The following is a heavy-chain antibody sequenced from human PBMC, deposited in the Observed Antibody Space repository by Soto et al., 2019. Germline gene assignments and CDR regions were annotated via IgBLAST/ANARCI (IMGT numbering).Heavy chain of an antibody. CDR1: GGSISSGGYY. J-gene: IGHJ5*02. CDR3: ARVSGGPTRSFDP. D-gene: IGHD1-26*01. CDR2: IYYSGST. V-gene: IGHV4-31*03. Sequence: SETLSLTCTVSGGSISSGGYYWSWIRQHPGKGLEWIGYIYYSGSTYYNPSLKSRVTISVDTSKNQFSLKLSSVTAADTAVYYCARVSGGPTRSFDPWGQGTLVTVSS.